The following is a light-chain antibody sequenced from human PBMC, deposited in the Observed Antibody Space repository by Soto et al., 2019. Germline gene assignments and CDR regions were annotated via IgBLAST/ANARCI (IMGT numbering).Light chain of an antibody. Sequence: EIVMTQSPATLSVSPGERATLSCRASQSVYSNLAWYQQKPGQAPRLLIYHASTRATGIPARFSGGGSGTEFTLTISSLQSEDFAVYYCQQDTKWPLTFGGGTKVEIK. V-gene: IGKV3-15*01. CDR2: HAS. CDR1: QSVYSN. CDR3: QQDTKWPLT. J-gene: IGKJ4*01.